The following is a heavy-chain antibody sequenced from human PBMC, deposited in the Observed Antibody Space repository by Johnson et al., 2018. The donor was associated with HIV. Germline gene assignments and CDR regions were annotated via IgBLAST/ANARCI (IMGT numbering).Heavy chain of an antibody. CDR3: ARVIMVRGVLDVFDI. D-gene: IGHD3-10*01. J-gene: IGHJ3*02. Sequence: MQLVESGGGVVRPGWSLTLSCAASGFTFDDYGMTWVRQAPGKGLEWVSCINWNGGSTGYADSVKGRFTISRDNAKNSLYLQMNSLSAEDTAFYYCARVIMVRGVLDVFDIWGQGTMVTVSS. CDR1: GFTFDDYG. CDR2: INWNGGST. V-gene: IGHV3-20*04.